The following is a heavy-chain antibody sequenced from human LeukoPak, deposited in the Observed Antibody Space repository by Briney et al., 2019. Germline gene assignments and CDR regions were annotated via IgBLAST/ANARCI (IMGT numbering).Heavy chain of an antibody. D-gene: IGHD2-15*01. CDR1: GFTFSSYG. CDR3: ARVGYCSGGSCYGGDY. Sequence: GGSLRLSCAASGFTFSSYGMYWVRQAPGKGLEWVAVIWYDGSNKYYGDSVKGRFTISRDNSKNTLYLQMNTLRAEDTAVYYCARVGYCSGGSCYGGDYWGQGTLVTVSS. V-gene: IGHV3-33*01. CDR2: IWYDGSNK. J-gene: IGHJ4*02.